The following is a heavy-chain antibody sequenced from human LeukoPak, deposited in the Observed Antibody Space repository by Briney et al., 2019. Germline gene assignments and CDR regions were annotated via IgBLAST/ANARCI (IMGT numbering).Heavy chain of an antibody. D-gene: IGHD3-22*01. CDR2: ISGSGGST. CDR1: GFTFSSYA. V-gene: IGHV3-23*01. CDR3: AKDPMIVVVTSFDY. J-gene: IGHJ4*02. Sequence: GGSLRLSCAASGFTFSSYAMSWVRQAPGKGLEWVSAISGSGGSTYYADFVKGRFTISRDNSKNTLYLQMNSLRAEDTAVYYCAKDPMIVVVTSFDYWGQGTLVTVSS.